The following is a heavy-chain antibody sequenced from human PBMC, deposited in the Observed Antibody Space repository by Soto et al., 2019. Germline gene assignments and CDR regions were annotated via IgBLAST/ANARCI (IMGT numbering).Heavy chain of an antibody. CDR3: AREGGIVGATAADY. CDR2: IYHSGST. CDR1: GGSISSSNW. V-gene: IGHV4-4*02. D-gene: IGHD1-26*01. Sequence: SETLSLTCAVSGGSISSSNWWSWVRQPPGKGLEWIGEIYHSGSTNYNPSLKSRVTISVDKSKNQFSLKLSSVTAADTAVYYCAREGGIVGATAADYWGEGTLVTVSS. J-gene: IGHJ4*02.